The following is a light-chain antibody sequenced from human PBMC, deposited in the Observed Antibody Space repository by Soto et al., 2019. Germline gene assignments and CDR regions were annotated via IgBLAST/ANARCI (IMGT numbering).Light chain of an antibody. CDR2: DVS. CDR3: SSYAGAHIV. CDR1: SSDVGGYNY. Sequence: QSVLTQPPPASGSPGQSVTLSCTGTSSDVGGYNYVSWYQQHPGKAPKLMIYDVSQRPSGVPDRFSGSKSGNTASLTVSGLQAEDEADYYCSSYAGAHIVFGTGTKVTVL. V-gene: IGLV2-8*01. J-gene: IGLJ1*01.